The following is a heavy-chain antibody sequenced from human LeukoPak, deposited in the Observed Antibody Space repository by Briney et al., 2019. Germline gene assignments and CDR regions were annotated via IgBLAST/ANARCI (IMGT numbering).Heavy chain of an antibody. CDR3: ARAIIWFGESSPGYFDY. CDR1: GFTFSSYA. V-gene: IGHV3-23*01. D-gene: IGHD3-10*01. Sequence: SGGSLRLSCAASGFTFSSYAMSWVRQAPGKGLEWVSAISGSGGSTYYADSVKGRFTVSRDNSRNMLYLQMNSLRAEDTAVYYCARAIIWFGESSPGYFDYWGQGTLVTVSS. J-gene: IGHJ4*02. CDR2: ISGSGGST.